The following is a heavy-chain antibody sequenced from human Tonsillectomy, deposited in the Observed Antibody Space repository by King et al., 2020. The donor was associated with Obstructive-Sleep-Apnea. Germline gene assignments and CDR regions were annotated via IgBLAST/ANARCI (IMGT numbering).Heavy chain of an antibody. J-gene: IGHJ4*02. V-gene: IGHV2-5*02. CDR3: AHSLYYYHSSGGFFDY. Sequence: QITLKESGPTLVKPTQTLTLTCTFSGFSLSTSGVGVGWIRQPPGKALEWLARIYWDDDKRYIPSLKTRLTITKDTSKNQVVLTMTNMDPVDTATYYCAHSLYYYHSSGGFFDYWGQGTLVTVSS. CDR1: GFSLSTSGVG. D-gene: IGHD3-22*01. CDR2: IYWDDDK.